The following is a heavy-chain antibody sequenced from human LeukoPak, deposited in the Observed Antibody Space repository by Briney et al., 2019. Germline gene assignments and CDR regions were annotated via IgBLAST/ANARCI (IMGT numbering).Heavy chain of an antibody. CDR2: INHSGST. Sequence: SETLSLTCAVYGGSFSGYYWSWIRQPPGKGLEWIGEINHSGSTNYNPSLKSRVTISVDTSKNQFSLKLSSVTAADTAVYYCARGGLARSSGWYNGWWFDPWGQGTLVTVSS. V-gene: IGHV4-34*01. CDR1: GGSFSGYY. J-gene: IGHJ5*02. CDR3: ARGGLARSSGWYNGWWFDP. D-gene: IGHD6-19*01.